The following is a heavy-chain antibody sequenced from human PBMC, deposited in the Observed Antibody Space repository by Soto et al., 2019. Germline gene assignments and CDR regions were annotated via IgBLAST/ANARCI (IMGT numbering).Heavy chain of an antibody. V-gene: IGHV1-69*01. CDR2: IIPIFGTA. Sequence: QVQLVQSGAEVKKPGSSVKVSCKASGGTFSSYAISWVRQAPGQGLEWMGGIIPIFGTANYAQKFQGRVTITADESTSTAYMELSSLRSEDTAVYYCASSHRYSYGPNYYYYGMDVCGQGTTVTVSS. J-gene: IGHJ6*02. CDR1: GGTFSSYA. D-gene: IGHD5-18*01. CDR3: ASSHRYSYGPNYYYYGMDV.